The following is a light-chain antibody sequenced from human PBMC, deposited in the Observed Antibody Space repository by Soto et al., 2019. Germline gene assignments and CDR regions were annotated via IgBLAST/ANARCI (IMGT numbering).Light chain of an antibody. Sequence: QSVLTQPPSVSGAPGQRVTISCTGSSSNIGAGYDVHWYQQLPGTPPKLLIYGNSNRPSAVPDRFSGSKSGTSASLAITGLQAENEADYYCQSYDSSLSGYVVFGGGTKPTVL. CDR1: SSNIGAGYD. J-gene: IGLJ2*01. CDR3: QSYDSSLSGYVV. CDR2: GNS. V-gene: IGLV1-40*01.